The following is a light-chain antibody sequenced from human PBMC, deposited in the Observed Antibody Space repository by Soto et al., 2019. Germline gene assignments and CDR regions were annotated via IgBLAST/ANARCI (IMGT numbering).Light chain of an antibody. CDR2: AAS. CDR3: QQSYSTTHIT. CDR1: QSISSY. V-gene: IGKV1-39*01. J-gene: IGKJ3*01. Sequence: DIQMTQSPSSLSASVGDRVTITCRASQSISSYLNWYQQKPGKAPKLLSYAASSLQSGVPSRFSGSGSGTDFTLTISSLQPEDFATYYCQQSYSTTHITFGPGTKVDIK.